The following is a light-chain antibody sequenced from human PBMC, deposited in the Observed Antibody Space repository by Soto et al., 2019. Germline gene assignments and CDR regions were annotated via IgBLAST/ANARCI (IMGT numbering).Light chain of an antibody. Sequence: EIVLTQSPGTLSLSPGERATLSCRASQSISSTYLVWYQQKPGQAPRLLIYGASSRATGIPDRFSGSGSGTDFTLNISRLEPEDFAVYYCQQYGSSPPMYTFGQGTKLEIK. J-gene: IGKJ2*01. V-gene: IGKV3-20*01. CDR3: QQYGSSPPMYT. CDR1: QSISSTY. CDR2: GAS.